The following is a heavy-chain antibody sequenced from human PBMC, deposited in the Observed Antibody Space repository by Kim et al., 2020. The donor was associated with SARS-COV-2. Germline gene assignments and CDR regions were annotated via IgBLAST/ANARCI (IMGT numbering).Heavy chain of an antibody. V-gene: IGHV3-30*18. D-gene: IGHD6-19*01. Sequence: SLRLSCAASGFTFSSYGMHWVRQAPGKGLEWVAVISYDGSNKYYADSVKGRFTISRDNSKNTLYLQMNSLRAADTAVYYCAKPFLPYSSGWFDYWGQG. CDR3: AKPFLPYSSGWFDY. CDR1: GFTFSSYG. J-gene: IGHJ4*02. CDR2: ISYDGSNK.